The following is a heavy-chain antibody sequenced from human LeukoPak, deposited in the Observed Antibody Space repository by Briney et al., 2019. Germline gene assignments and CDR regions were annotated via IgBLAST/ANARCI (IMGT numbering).Heavy chain of an antibody. CDR3: ARAVRGYSYAYLPY. CDR2: IIPILGVA. J-gene: IGHJ4*02. D-gene: IGHD5-18*01. CDR1: GGTFSSYA. V-gene: IGHV1-69*04. Sequence: GASVKVSCKASGGTFSSYAISWVRQAPGQGLEWMGRIIPILGVANYAQKFQGRVTMTTDTSTSTAYMELRSLRSDDTAVYYCARAVRGYSYAYLPYWGQGTLVTVSS.